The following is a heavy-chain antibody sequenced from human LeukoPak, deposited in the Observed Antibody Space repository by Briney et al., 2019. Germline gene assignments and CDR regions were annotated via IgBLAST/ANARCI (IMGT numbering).Heavy chain of an antibody. CDR1: EYTFTGYY. J-gene: IGHJ6*02. Sequence: ASVKLSCKASEYTFTGYYLHWVRQAPGQGLEWMGWICAYNGNTNYAQKLQGRVTMTTDTSTSTAYMELRSLRSDDTAVYYCARDQEGPVSAVVTYYYYGMDVWGQGTTVTVSS. CDR3: ARDQEGPVSAVVTYYYYGMDV. CDR2: ICAYNGNT. D-gene: IGHD4-23*01. V-gene: IGHV1-18*04.